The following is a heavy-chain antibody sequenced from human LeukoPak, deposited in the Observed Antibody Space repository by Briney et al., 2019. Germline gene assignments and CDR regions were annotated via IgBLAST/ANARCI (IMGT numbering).Heavy chain of an antibody. D-gene: IGHD5-18*01. V-gene: IGHV3-7*01. CDR3: AKSGYRYGYDY. CDR1: GFTCSSYW. Sequence: GGSLRLACAASGFTCSSYWMSWVRQAPGKGLEWVANIKEDGSEKYYVDSVKGRFTISRDNAKKSLYLQMNGLRAEDTAMYYCAKSGYRYGYDYWGQGTLVTVSS. J-gene: IGHJ4*02. CDR2: IKEDGSEK.